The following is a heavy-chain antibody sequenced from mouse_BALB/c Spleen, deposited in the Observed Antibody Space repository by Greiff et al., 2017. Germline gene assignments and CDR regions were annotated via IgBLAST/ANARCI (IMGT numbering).Heavy chain of an antibody. V-gene: IGHV5-17*02. Sequence: EVMLVESGGGLVQPGGSRKLSCAASGFTFSSFGMHWVRQAPEKGLEWVAYISSGSSTIYYADTVKGRFTISRDNPKNTLFLQMTSLRSEDTAMYYCARSTRDRGFDYWGQGTTLTVSS. CDR3: ARSTRDRGFDY. CDR2: ISSGSSTI. D-gene: IGHD3-3*01. CDR1: GFTFSSFG. J-gene: IGHJ2*01.